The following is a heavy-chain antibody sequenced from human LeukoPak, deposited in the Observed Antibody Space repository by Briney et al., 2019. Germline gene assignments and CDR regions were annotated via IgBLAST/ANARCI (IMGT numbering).Heavy chain of an antibody. Sequence: PGGSLRLSCVVSGFTFSESGMSWVRQAPGKGLGWVASLNLDGSDKYYVDSVKGRFTISRDNAKNSLYLQMDSLRVEDTAVYYCAKGKRYPDYWGQGTLVTVSS. CDR3: AKGKRYPDY. CDR1: GFTFSESG. V-gene: IGHV3-7*03. CDR2: LNLDGSDK. J-gene: IGHJ4*02. D-gene: IGHD1-1*01.